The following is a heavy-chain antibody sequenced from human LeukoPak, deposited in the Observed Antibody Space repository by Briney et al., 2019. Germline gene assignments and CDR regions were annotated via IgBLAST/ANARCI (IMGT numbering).Heavy chain of an antibody. CDR1: GYTFTSYA. CDR2: INTNTGNP. CDR3: ARDLRTGYSSSPVYYYYGMDV. J-gene: IGHJ6*02. V-gene: IGHV7-4-1*02. Sequence: GASVKVSCKASGYTFTSYAMDWVRQAPGQGLEWMGWINTNTGNPTYAQGFTGRFVFSLDTSVSTAYLQISSLKAEDTAVYYCARDLRTGYSSSPVYYYYGMDVWGQGTTVTVSS. D-gene: IGHD6-13*01.